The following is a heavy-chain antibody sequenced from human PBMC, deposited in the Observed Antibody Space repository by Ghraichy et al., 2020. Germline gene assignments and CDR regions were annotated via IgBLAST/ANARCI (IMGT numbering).Heavy chain of an antibody. CDR1: GGSISSGGYS. CDR2: IYHSGSP. CDR3: ARDDYYMDV. J-gene: IGHJ6*03. Sequence: SETLSLTCALSGGSISSGGYSWSWIRQPPGKGLEWIGYIYHSGSPYYNPSLKSRITISVDRSKNQFSLRLSSVTAADTAVYYCARDDYYMDVWGKGTTVTVSS. V-gene: IGHV4-30-2*01.